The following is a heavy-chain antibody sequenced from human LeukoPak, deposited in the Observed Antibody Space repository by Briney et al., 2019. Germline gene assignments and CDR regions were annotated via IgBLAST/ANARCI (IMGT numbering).Heavy chain of an antibody. J-gene: IGHJ4*02. D-gene: IGHD2-15*01. CDR2: ISHSATT. CDR1: GYSISSTFY. CDR3: ARVNTPVATFDY. Sequence: SETLSLTCNVSGYSISSTFYGAWIRQPPGKGLEWIATISHSATTYYTPSLKSRLTMSVDTSKNQFSLKRSSVTVADTAVYYCARVNTPVATFDYWGQGTLVTVSS. V-gene: IGHV4-38-2*02.